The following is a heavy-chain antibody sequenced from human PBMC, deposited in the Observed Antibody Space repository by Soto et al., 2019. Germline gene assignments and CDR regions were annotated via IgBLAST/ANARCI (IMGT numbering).Heavy chain of an antibody. D-gene: IGHD5-18*01. CDR2: LSGSGYST. J-gene: IGHJ3*02. CDR3: AKSWGDTWQQSAFDI. CDR1: GFSFSSYS. Sequence: EVQLLESGGGLVQPAGSLRLSCAASGFSFSSYSMSWVRQRPGKGLEWVSGLSGSGYSTYYAASVKGRFTISRDNSENTRYLEMQSLRGEDTAVYYCAKSWGDTWQQSAFDIWGQGTMVTVSS. V-gene: IGHV3-23*01.